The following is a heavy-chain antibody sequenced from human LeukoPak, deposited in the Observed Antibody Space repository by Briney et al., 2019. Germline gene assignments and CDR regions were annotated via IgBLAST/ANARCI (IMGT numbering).Heavy chain of an antibody. J-gene: IGHJ6*03. Sequence: GGSLRLSCAASGFTFSDYYMSWIRQAPGKGLEWVSYISNSGSTIYYADSVKGRFTISRDNAKNSLYLQMNSLRAEDTALYYCAKGGIAVAGTYYYYYMDVWGKGTTVTISS. CDR3: AKGGIAVAGTYYYYYMDV. CDR1: GFTFSDYY. V-gene: IGHV3-11*01. CDR2: ISNSGSTI. D-gene: IGHD6-19*01.